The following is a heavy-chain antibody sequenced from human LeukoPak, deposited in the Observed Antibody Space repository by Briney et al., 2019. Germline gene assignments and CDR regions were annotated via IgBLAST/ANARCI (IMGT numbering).Heavy chain of an antibody. D-gene: IGHD3-10*01. CDR2: INQDGGEI. CDR3: AKDLLWADYFGSGSYLDY. CDR1: GFTFSSSW. J-gene: IGHJ4*02. Sequence: GGSLRLSCAASGFTFSSSWMTWVGQAPGKGLEWVASINQDGGEIHYVDSVKGRFTISRDNAKNSLYLQMNSLRVEDTALYYCAKDLLWADYFGSGSYLDYWGQGILVIVSS. V-gene: IGHV3-7*03.